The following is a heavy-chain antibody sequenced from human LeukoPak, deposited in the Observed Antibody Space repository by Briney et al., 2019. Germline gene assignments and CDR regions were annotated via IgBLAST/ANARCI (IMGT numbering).Heavy chain of an antibody. D-gene: IGHD3-10*01. V-gene: IGHV4-34*01. CDR3: ARGLTTYYYGSGRSMSWFDP. CDR1: GGSFSGYY. CDR2: INHSGST. J-gene: IGHJ5*02. Sequence: SETLSLTCAVYGGSFSGYYWSWIRQPPGKGLEWIGEINHSGSTNYNPSLKSRVTISVDTSKNQFSLKLSSVTAADTAVYHCARGLTTYYYGSGRSMSWFDPWGQGTLVTVSS.